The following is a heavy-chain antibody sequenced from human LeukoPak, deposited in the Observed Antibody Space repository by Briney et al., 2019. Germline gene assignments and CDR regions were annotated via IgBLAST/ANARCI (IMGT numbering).Heavy chain of an antibody. CDR3: ARRTIFGVVHLPFDI. V-gene: IGHV4-30-4*08. CDR2: IYYSGST. Sequence: SQTLSLTCTVSGGSISSGDYYWSWIRQPPGKGLEWIGYIYYSGSTYYNPSLKSRVTISVDTSKNQFSLKLSSVTAADTAVYYCARRTIFGVVHLPFDIWGQGTMVTVSS. D-gene: IGHD3-3*01. J-gene: IGHJ3*02. CDR1: GGSISSGDYY.